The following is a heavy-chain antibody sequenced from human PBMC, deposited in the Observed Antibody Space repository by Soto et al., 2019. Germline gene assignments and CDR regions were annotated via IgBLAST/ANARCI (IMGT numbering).Heavy chain of an antibody. J-gene: IGHJ4*02. CDR1: GFTFSSYW. CDR2: INSDGSRT. CDR3: AVAVAGPTAIGY. Sequence: GGSLRLSCAASGFTFSSYWMHWVRQAPGKGLVWVSRINSDGSRTSYADSVRGRFTISRDNAKNTLYLQMNSLRAEDTAVYYCAVAVAGPTAIGYWGQGTLVTVSS. V-gene: IGHV3-74*01. D-gene: IGHD6-19*01.